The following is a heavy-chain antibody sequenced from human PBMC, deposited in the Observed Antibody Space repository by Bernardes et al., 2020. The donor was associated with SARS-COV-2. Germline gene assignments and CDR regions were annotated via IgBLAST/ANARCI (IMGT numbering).Heavy chain of an antibody. Sequence: GGTLRLSCAASGFTFSSYSMNWVRQAPGKGLEWVSSISSSSSYIYYADSVKGRFTISRDNAKNSLYLQMNSLRAEDTAVYYCARQKTYPAGLRSYNGYGMDGWGQGTTVTVSS. J-gene: IGHJ6*02. CDR2: ISSSSSYI. V-gene: IGHV3-21*01. CDR1: GFTFSSYS. D-gene: IGHD1-1*01. CDR3: ARQKTYPAGLRSYNGYGMDG.